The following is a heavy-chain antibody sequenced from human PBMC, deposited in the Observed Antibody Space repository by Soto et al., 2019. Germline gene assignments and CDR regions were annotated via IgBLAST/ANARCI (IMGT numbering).Heavy chain of an antibody. Sequence: EVQLVESGGGLVQPGGSLKLSCAASGFTFSGSAMHWVRQASGKGLEWVGRIRSKANSYATAYAASVKGRFTISRDDSKNSAYLQMTSLKTEDTAVYYCTRPPYDYGHCGSRYYGMDVWGQGTTVTVSS. J-gene: IGHJ6*02. D-gene: IGHD4-17*01. CDR1: GFTFSGSA. V-gene: IGHV3-73*02. CDR3: TRPPYDYGHCGSRYYGMDV. CDR2: IRSKANSYAT.